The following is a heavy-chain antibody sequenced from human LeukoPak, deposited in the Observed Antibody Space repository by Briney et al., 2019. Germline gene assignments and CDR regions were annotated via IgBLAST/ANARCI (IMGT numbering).Heavy chain of an antibody. CDR2: ISDNGGGT. CDR3: ARWADYYDSSGYYYGGPDY. Sequence: GGSLRLSCVASGFIFRNYAMSWVRQAPGEGLEWVSGISDNGGGTYYADSVKGRFTISRDNSKNMLYLQMNSLRAEDTAVYYCARWADYYDSSGYYYGGPDYWGQGTLVTVSS. J-gene: IGHJ4*02. D-gene: IGHD3-22*01. CDR1: GFIFRNYA. V-gene: IGHV3-23*01.